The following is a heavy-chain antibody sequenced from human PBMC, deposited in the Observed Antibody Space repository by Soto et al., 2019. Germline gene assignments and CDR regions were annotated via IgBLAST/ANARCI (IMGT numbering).Heavy chain of an antibody. CDR2: IYHSGST. CDR1: GGTISSSNW. D-gene: IGHD2-2*01. CDR3: ARDPPLPAAMVD. J-gene: IGHJ4*02. V-gene: IGHV4-4*02. Sequence: SETLSLTCAVSGGTISSSNWWSWVRQPPGKGLEWIGEIYHSGSTNYNPSLKSRVTISVDKSKNQFSLQLSSVTAADTALYYCARDPPLPAAMVDWGQGTLVTVSS.